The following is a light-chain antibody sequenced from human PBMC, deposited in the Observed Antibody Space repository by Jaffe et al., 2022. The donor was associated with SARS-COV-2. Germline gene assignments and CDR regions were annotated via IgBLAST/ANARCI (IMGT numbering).Light chain of an antibody. Sequence: ILMTQSPATLSVSPGERATLSCRASQSVSSNLAWYQQKPGQAPRLLIYGASTRATGIPARFSGSGSGTEFTLTISSLQSEDFAVYYCHQYNNWPHTFGQGTKLEIK. V-gene: IGKV3-15*01. J-gene: IGKJ2*01. CDR1: QSVSSN. CDR2: GAS. CDR3: HQYNNWPHT.